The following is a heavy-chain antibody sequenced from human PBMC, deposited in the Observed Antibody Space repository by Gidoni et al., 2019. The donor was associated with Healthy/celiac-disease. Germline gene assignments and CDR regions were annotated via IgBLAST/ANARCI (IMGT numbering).Heavy chain of an antibody. J-gene: IGHJ5*02. V-gene: IGHV1-69-2*01. D-gene: IGHD2-2*01. CDR1: GYTFTDYY. Sequence: EVQLVQSGAEVKKPGATVKISCKVSGYTFTDYYMHWVQQAPGKGLEWMGLVDPEDGETIYAEKFQGRVTITADTSTDTAYMELSSLRSEDTAVYYCATASVVPAARGSSWPQHGSNWFDPWGQGTLVTVSS. CDR3: ATASVVPAARGSSWPQHGSNWFDP. CDR2: VDPEDGET.